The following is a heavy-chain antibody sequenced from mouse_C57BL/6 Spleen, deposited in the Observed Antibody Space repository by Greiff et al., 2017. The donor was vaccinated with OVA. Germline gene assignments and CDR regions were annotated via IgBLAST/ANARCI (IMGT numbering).Heavy chain of an antibody. J-gene: IGHJ4*01. CDR2: IRSKSNNYAT. D-gene: IGHD2-3*01. V-gene: IGHV10-1*01. CDR1: GFSFNTYA. CDR3: VRHGLLRNYAMDY. Sequence: VQLVESGGGLVQPKGSLKLSCAASGFSFNTYAMNWVRQAPGKGLEWVARIRSKSNNYATYYADSVKDRFTISRDDSESMLYLQMNNLKTEDTAMYYCVRHGLLRNYAMDYWGQGTSVTVSS.